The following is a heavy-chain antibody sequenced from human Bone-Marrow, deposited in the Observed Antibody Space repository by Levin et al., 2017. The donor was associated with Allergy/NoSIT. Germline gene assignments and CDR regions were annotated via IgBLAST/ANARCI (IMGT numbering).Heavy chain of an antibody. Sequence: GGSLRLSCEASGFTFSDYYFNWIRQAPGKGLEWVSYISSSGNTMSYADSVKGRFTISRDNANNSLFLQMDSLRADDTAVYYCARGATVTPRDFDFWGQGILVTVSS. J-gene: IGHJ4*02. D-gene: IGHD4-17*01. CDR1: GFTFSDYY. CDR2: ISSSGNTM. V-gene: IGHV3-11*01. CDR3: ARGATVTPRDFDF.